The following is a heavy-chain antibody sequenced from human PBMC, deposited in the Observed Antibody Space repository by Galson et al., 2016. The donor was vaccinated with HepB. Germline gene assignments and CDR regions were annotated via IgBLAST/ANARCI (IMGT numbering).Heavy chain of an antibody. CDR1: GGSLRGFY. Sequence: ETLSLTCGVNGGSLRGFYWSWVRRPPGRGLQWIGEINPSGSTNYTPSLKSRVDISVDTSRNHFSLKLSSVTAADTAVYYCARVRLSAAGIGLDWFDPWGQGTLVTVSS. D-gene: IGHD6-13*01. CDR3: ARVRLSAAGIGLDWFDP. V-gene: IGHV4-34*01. CDR2: INPSGST. J-gene: IGHJ5*02.